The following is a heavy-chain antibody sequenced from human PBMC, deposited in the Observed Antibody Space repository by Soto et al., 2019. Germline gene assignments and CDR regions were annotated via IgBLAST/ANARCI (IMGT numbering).Heavy chain of an antibody. CDR1: GVSISSYY. D-gene: IGHD3-10*01. CDR3: ERVYYNQGSVDRHFDY. Sequence: SETLSLTCTVSGVSISSYYWSWIRQPPGKGLEWIGYIYYSGSTNYNPSLKSRVTISVDTSKNQFSLKLSSVTAADTAVYYCERVYYNQGSVDRHFDYWGQGTLVTVSS. V-gene: IGHV4-59*01. CDR2: IYYSGST. J-gene: IGHJ4*02.